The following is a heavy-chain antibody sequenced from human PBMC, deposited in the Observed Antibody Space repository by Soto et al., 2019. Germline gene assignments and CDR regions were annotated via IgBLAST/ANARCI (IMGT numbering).Heavy chain of an antibody. V-gene: IGHV1-46*01. D-gene: IGHD6-13*01. CDR1: GYTLTRHK. CDR3: SRSQTISAARSMDV. Sequence: QVQLVQSGAEVRKPGASLKVSCKASGYTLTRHKMYWVRQAPGQGLEWMGLVDPNQNSAIYAQKFEGRVTMTSDTSTKTVYMELRGLRSEDSAIYFCSRSQTISAARSMDVWGQGTTVTVSS. CDR2: VDPNQNSA. J-gene: IGHJ6*02.